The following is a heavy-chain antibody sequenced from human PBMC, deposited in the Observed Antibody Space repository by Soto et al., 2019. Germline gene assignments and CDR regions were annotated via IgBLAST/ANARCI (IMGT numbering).Heavy chain of an antibody. D-gene: IGHD3-16*01. V-gene: IGHV3-23*01. CDR1: GFTFSDYA. CDR3: AKVAGGLGYFDL. J-gene: IGHJ2*01. CDR2: ISATGGNI. Sequence: EVQLLESGGGLARPGGSLRPSCVASGFTFSDYAMTWVRQAPGKGLEWVATISATGGNIEYTDSLKGRFTISRDNSKNTLYLQLNGLTSDDTAVHYCAKVAGGLGYFDLWGRGTLVTVSS.